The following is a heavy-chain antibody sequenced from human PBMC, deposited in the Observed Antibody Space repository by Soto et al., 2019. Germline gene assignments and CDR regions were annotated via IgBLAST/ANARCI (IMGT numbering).Heavy chain of an antibody. D-gene: IGHD1-7*01. J-gene: IGHJ4*02. CDR1: GFTFSSYG. V-gene: IGHV3-33*06. CDR3: AKDLTGTAFDY. CDR2: IWYDGSNK. Sequence: QVQLVESGGGVVQPGRSLRLSCAASGFTFSSYGMHWVRQAPGKGLEWVAVIWYDGSNKYYADSVKGRFTISRDNSKNTLYLQMNSLRAEDTAVYYCAKDLTGTAFDYWGQGTLVTVSS.